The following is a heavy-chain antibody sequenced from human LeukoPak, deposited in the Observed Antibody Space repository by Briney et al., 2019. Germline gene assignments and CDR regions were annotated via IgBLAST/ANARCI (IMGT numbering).Heavy chain of an antibody. CDR2: ISSSSSTI. V-gene: IGHV3-11*04. CDR1: GFTFSDYY. J-gene: IGHJ3*02. D-gene: IGHD2-2*01. CDR3: ARDSPYCSSTSCPRDAFDI. Sequence: GGSLRLSCAASGFTFSDYYMSWIRQAPGKGLEWVSSISSSSSTIYYADSVKGRFTISRDNAKNSLYLQMNSLRAEDTAVYYCARDSPYCSSTSCPRDAFDIWGQGTMVSVSS.